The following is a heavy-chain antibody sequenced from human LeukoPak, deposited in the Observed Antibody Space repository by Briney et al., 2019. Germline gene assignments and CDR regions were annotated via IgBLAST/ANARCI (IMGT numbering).Heavy chain of an antibody. CDR2: ISSSSSYI. Sequence: GGSLRLSCAASGFTFSSYGMHWVRQAPGKGLEWVSSISSSSSYIYYADSVKGRFTISRDNAKNSLYLQMNSLRAEDTAVYYCARDTAMVPDYWGQGTLVTVSS. CDR1: GFTFSSYG. J-gene: IGHJ4*02. V-gene: IGHV3-21*01. D-gene: IGHD5-18*01. CDR3: ARDTAMVPDY.